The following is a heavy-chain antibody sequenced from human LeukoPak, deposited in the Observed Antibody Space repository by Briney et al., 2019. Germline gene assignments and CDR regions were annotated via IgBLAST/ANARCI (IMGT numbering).Heavy chain of an antibody. Sequence: SGGSLRLSCAASGFTVSSNYMNWVRQAPGKGLEWVSVIYSGGSTYYADSVKGRFTISRDNSKNTLYLQMNSLRAEDTAVYYCARTYSGYDLHDYWGQGTLVTVSS. CDR3: ARTYSGYDLHDY. J-gene: IGHJ4*02. V-gene: IGHV3-53*01. CDR2: IYSGGST. D-gene: IGHD5-12*01. CDR1: GFTVSSNY.